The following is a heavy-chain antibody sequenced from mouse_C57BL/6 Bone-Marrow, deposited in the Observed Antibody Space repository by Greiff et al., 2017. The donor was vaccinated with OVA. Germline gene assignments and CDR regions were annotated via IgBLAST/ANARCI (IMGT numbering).Heavy chain of an antibody. J-gene: IGHJ4*01. D-gene: IGHD1-1*01. CDR1: GYTFTNYW. V-gene: IGHV1-63*01. CDR2: IYPGGGYT. CDR3: ARKGDYGSSYAMDY. Sequence: VQLVESGAELVRPGTSVKMSCKASGYTFTNYWIGWAKQRPGHGLEWIGDIYPGGGYTNYNEKFKGKATLTADKSSSTAYMQFSSLTSEDSAIYYCARKGDYGSSYAMDYWGQGTSVTVSS.